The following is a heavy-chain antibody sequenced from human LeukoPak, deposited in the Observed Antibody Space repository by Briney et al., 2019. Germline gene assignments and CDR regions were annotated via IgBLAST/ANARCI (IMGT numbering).Heavy chain of an antibody. CDR1: GASVTATNYY. V-gene: IGHV4-39*01. J-gene: IGHJ5*01. CDR2: VSYNDIT. CDR3: ARNLRGLPSDS. Sequence: PSETLSLTCTVSGASVTATNYYWAWLRQPPGKGLEWLGTVSYNDITYYNPSLLGRFAVSRGTSKTRFSPDLTSVTTEDTAVYFCARNLRGLPSDSWGRGILVTVTS. D-gene: IGHD4-17*01.